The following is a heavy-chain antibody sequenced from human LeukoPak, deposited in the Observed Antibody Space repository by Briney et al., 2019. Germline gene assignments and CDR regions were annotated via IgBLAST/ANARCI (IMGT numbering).Heavy chain of an antibody. Sequence: GRSLRLSCAASGFTFDDYAMHWVRQAPGKGLEWVSGISWNSGCIGYADSVKGRFTISRDNAKNSLYLQMNSLRAEDTALYYCAKDKNGDYDYYFDYWGQGTLVTVSS. CDR1: GFTFDDYA. CDR2: ISWNSGCI. V-gene: IGHV3-9*01. CDR3: AKDKNGDYDYYFDY. J-gene: IGHJ4*02. D-gene: IGHD4-17*01.